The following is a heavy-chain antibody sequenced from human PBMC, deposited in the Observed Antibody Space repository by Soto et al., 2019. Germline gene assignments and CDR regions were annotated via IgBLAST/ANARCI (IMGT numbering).Heavy chain of an antibody. J-gene: IGHJ4*02. Sequence: QLQLQESGPGLVKPSETLSLTCTVSGGSISSSSYYWGWIRQPPGKGLEWIGSLYYSGSTYYNPSIKSRVTISVDTSKNQFSLKLSSVTAADTAVYYCARRDRDDILTGFNYGYFDYWGQGTLVTVSS. D-gene: IGHD3-9*01. CDR1: GGSISSSSYY. CDR2: LYYSGST. V-gene: IGHV4-39*01. CDR3: ARRDRDDILTGFNYGYFDY.